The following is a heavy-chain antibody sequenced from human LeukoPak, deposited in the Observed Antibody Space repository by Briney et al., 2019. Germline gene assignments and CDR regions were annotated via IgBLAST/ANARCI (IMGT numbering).Heavy chain of an antibody. J-gene: IGHJ4*02. CDR1: GGSISSSSYY. Sequence: SETLSLTCTVSGGSISSSSYYWVWIRQPPSKGLEWIGSMYYSGSIFYNPSLKSRVTISINTSKNQFSLKVSSVTAADTAVYYCSRTRVPGSYSPKGPFDYWGQGTLVTVSS. CDR3: SRTRVPGSYSPKGPFDY. CDR2: MYYSGSI. V-gene: IGHV4-39*07. D-gene: IGHD1-26*01.